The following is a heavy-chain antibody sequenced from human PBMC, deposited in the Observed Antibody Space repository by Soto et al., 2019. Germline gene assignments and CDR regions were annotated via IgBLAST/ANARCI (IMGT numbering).Heavy chain of an antibody. D-gene: IGHD3-10*02. J-gene: IGHJ4*02. Sequence: ASVKVSCKASGYIFTNYAMHWVRQAPGQRLEWMGWINAADGNTKYSQKFQGRVTITTDTSASTAYMELSSLRSEDTAVYYCARAPFCSGSYPPDYLDFWGQGSLVTVSS. CDR3: ARAPFCSGSYPPDYLDF. CDR1: GYIFTNYA. CDR2: INAADGNT. V-gene: IGHV1-3*01.